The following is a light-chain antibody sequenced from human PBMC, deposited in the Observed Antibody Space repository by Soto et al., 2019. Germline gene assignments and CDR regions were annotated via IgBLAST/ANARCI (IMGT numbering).Light chain of an antibody. CDR1: SSDVGGYNY. CDR3: CSYAGSYTHYI. J-gene: IGLJ1*01. CDR2: DVS. V-gene: IGLV2-11*01. Sequence: QSVLTQPRSVSGSPGQSVTISCTGTSSDVGGYNYVSWYQQHPGKAPKLMTYDVSKRPSGVPDRFSGSKSGNTASLTISGLQAEDEADYYCCSYAGSYTHYIFGTGTKVTVL.